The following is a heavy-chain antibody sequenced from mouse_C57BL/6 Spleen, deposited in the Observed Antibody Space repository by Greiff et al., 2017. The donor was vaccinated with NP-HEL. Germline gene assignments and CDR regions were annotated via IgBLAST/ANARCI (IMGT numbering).Heavy chain of an antibody. CDR2: IYPGDGDT. Sequence: QVQLQQSGAELVKPGASVKISCKASGYAFSSYWMNWVKQRPGKGLEWIGQIYPGDGDTNYNGKFKGKATLTADKSSSTAYMQLSSLTSEDSAVYFCARSILRYYFDYWGQGTTLTVSS. V-gene: IGHV1-80*01. D-gene: IGHD1-1*01. CDR1: GYAFSSYW. CDR3: ARSILRYYFDY. J-gene: IGHJ2*01.